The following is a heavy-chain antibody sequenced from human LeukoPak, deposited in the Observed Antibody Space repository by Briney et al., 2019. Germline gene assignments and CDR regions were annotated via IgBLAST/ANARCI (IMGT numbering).Heavy chain of an antibody. CDR2: ISYDGSNK. D-gene: IGHD3-3*02. CDR1: GFTFSSYG. J-gene: IGHJ6*02. Sequence: PGRSLRLSCAASGFTFSSYGMHWVRQAPGKGLEWVAVISYDGSNKYYADSVKGRFTISRDNSKNTLYLQMNSLRAEDTAEYYCAKDKGHSIDYYYGMDVWGQGTTVTVSS. CDR3: AKDKGHSIDYYYGMDV. V-gene: IGHV3-30*18.